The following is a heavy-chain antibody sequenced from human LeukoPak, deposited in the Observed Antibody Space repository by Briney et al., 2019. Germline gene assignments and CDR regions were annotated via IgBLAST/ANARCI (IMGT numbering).Heavy chain of an antibody. V-gene: IGHV3-53*01. CDR3: ARRAGGYSHPYDY. D-gene: IGHD4-23*01. CDR1: WFTVSGNY. J-gene: IGHJ2*01. CDR2: IYSGGTT. Sequence: GGSLRLSCAVSWFTVSGNYMSWVRQAPGKGLEWVSLIYSGGTTYYADSVKGRFTISRDNSKNTLYLQMNSLRAEDTAVYYCARRAGGYSHPYDYWGRGTPVTVSP.